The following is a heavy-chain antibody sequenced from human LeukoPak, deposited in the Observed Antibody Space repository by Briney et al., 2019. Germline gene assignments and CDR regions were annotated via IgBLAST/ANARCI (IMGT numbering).Heavy chain of an antibody. V-gene: IGHV4-39*01. CDR2: TSYGGNT. CDR3: ARVGLGLEPTGYYCYYYMDV. Sequence: SETLSLTCSVSGASISSSSYYWGWIRQPPGKGLEWIGSTSYGGNTYYRPSLKSRVTISVDTSKNQFSLKLSSVTAADTAVYYCARVGLGLEPTGYYCYYYMDVWGKGTTVTVSS. CDR1: GASISSSSYY. J-gene: IGHJ6*03. D-gene: IGHD1-1*01.